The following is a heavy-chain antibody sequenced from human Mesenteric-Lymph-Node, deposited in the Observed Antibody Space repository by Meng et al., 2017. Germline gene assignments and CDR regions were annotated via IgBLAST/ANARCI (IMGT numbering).Heavy chain of an antibody. CDR1: GGSISSYF. CDR2: IYYTGST. V-gene: IGHV4-59*01. J-gene: IGHJ6*02. D-gene: IGHD7-27*01. Sequence: SETLSLTCTVSGGSISSYFWSWIRQPPGKGLEWIGYIYYTGSTDYNPSLKSRVTISLDTSKNQFSLKLSSVTAADTAMYYCARTNRGDFYYGIDVWGQGTTVPVSS. CDR3: ARTNRGDFYYGIDV.